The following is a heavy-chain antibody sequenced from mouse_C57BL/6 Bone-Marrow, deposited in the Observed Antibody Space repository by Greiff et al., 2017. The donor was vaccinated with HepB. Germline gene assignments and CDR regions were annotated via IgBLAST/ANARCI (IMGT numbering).Heavy chain of an antibody. D-gene: IGHD4-1*01. CDR2: ISYDGSN. V-gene: IGHV3-6*01. Sequence: EVQLVESGPGLVKPSQSLSLTCSVTGYSITSGYYWNWIRQFPGNKLEWMGYISYDGSNNYNPSLKNRISITRDTSKNQFFLKLNSVTTEDTATYYCARRGNWFDYWGQGTTLTVSS. CDR1: GYSITSGYY. J-gene: IGHJ2*01. CDR3: ARRGNWFDY.